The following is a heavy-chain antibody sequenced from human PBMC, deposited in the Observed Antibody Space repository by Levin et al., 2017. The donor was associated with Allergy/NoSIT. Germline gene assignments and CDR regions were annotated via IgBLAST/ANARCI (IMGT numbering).Heavy chain of an antibody. CDR2: ISWNSGSI. V-gene: IGHV3-9*01. D-gene: IGHD6-6*01. CDR3: AKQGIWPYSSSSNDAFDI. Sequence: AGGSLRLSCAASGFTFDDYAMHWVRQAPGKGLEWVSGISWNSGSIGYADSVKGRFTISRDNAKNSLYLQMNSLRAEDTALYYCAKQGIWPYSSSSNDAFDIWGQGTMVTVSS. CDR1: GFTFDDYA. J-gene: IGHJ3*02.